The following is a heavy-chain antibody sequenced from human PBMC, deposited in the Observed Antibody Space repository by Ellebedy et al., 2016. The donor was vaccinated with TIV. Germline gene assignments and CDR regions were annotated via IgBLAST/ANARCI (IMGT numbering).Heavy chain of an antibody. D-gene: IGHD3-3*01. V-gene: IGHV3-21*04. CDR2: ISSSSSYI. CDR3: AKDGYDFWSGDKRMDV. J-gene: IGHJ6*04. CDR1: GFTFSSYS. Sequence: GESLKISXAASGFTFSSYSMNWVRQAPGKGLEWVSSISSSSSYIYYADSVKGRFTISRDNAKNSLYLQMNSLRAEDTAVYYCAKDGYDFWSGDKRMDVWGKGTTVTVSS.